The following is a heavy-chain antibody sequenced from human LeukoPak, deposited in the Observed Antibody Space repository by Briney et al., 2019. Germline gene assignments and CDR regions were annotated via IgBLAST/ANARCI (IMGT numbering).Heavy chain of an antibody. D-gene: IGHD3-3*01. V-gene: IGHV4-39*01. CDR1: GGAINSISYY. CDR3: ARHPDNVFWSGYEDY. Sequence: SETLSLSCTVSGGAINSISYYWGWIRPPPGKGLEWIGSIYYSVITYYNPCLKGRVTILVDTSKNQFSLKLSSVTAADTAVYYCARHPDNVFWSGYEDYWGQRTLVTVSS. CDR2: IYYSVIT. J-gene: IGHJ4*02.